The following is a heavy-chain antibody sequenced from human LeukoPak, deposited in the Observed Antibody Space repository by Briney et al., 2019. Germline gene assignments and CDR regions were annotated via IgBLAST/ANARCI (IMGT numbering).Heavy chain of an antibody. CDR1: GFTLSSYA. CDR2: ISYDGSSK. CDR3: ARDHSSSWNYFDC. J-gene: IGHJ4*02. D-gene: IGHD6-13*01. Sequence: GSLRLSCAASGFTLSSYAMHWVRQAPGKGLEGVAVISYDGSSKSYADSVKGRLTIARDNPKNSLYLQMNSLRPEDTAVYYCARDHSSSWNYFDCWGQGTLVTVSS. V-gene: IGHV3-30-3*01.